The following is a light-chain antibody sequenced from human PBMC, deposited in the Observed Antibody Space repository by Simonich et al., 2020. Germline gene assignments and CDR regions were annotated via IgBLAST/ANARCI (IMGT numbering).Light chain of an antibody. Sequence: QSALTQPASVSGSPGQSITISCTGTSSDVGSYNLVSWYQQHPGKAPNLMLYVGSKRPSGVSNLFSGSKSGNTASLTISGLQAEDEADYYCCSYAGSSTLVFGGGTKLTVL. CDR1: SSDVGSYNL. CDR3: CSYAGSSTLV. V-gene: IGLV2-23*01. CDR2: VGS. J-gene: IGLJ3*02.